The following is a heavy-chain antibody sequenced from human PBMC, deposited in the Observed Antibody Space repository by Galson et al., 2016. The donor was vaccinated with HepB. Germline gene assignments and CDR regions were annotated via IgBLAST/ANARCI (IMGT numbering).Heavy chain of an antibody. CDR1: GFTFSNYG. D-gene: IGHD1-26*01. J-gene: IGHJ4*02. CDR2: ISYDGSNK. CDR3: AKDLYSGSFPSNYFDY. Sequence: GFTFSNYGMHWVRQAPGKGLEWVAVISYDGSNKDYTDSVKGRITISRDNSKNTLYLQMNSLRAEDTAVYYCAKDLYSGSFPSNYFDYWGQGTLVTVSS. V-gene: IGHV3-30*18.